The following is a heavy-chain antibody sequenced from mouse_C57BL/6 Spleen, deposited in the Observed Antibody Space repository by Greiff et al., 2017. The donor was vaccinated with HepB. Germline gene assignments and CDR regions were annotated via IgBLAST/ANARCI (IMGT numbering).Heavy chain of an antibody. Sequence: VQLQQSGPELVKPGASVKISCKASGYAFSSSWMNWVKQRPGKGLEWIGRIYPGDGDTNYNGKFKGKATLTADKSSSTAYMQLSSLTSEDSAVDFCAMKNYGSSYGGMDYWGQGTSVTVSS. CDR3: AMKNYGSSYGGMDY. D-gene: IGHD1-1*01. CDR2: IYPGDGDT. CDR1: GYAFSSSW. J-gene: IGHJ4*01. V-gene: IGHV1-82*01.